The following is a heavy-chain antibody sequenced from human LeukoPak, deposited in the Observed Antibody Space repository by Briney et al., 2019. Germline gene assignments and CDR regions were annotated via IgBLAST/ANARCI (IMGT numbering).Heavy chain of an antibody. CDR1: GGSMSSGDYS. D-gene: IGHD2-2*01. CDR3: AREGGFCSSTSCQVYFYYGMDV. J-gene: IGHJ6*02. V-gene: IGHV4-30-4*01. CDR2: IHYSGTT. Sequence: SQTLSLTCTVSGGSMSSGDYSWSWVRQPPGKDLEWIGYIHYSGTTYYNPSLKSRVTISEDTSKNQFSLKLSSVTAADTAVYYCAREGGFCSSTSCQVYFYYGMDVWGRGTSVTVSS.